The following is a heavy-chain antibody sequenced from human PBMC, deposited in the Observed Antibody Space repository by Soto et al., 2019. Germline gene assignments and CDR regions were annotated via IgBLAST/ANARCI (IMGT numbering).Heavy chain of an antibody. CDR3: AREATMIVVVPRGAFDI. CDR2: ISSSGSTV. Sequence: PGGSLRLSCAASGFTFSSYEMNWVRQAPGKGLEWVSYISSSGSTVYYADSVKGRFTIPRDNAKNSLYLQMNSLRAEDTAVYYCAREATMIVVVPRGAFDIWGQGTMVTVSS. V-gene: IGHV3-48*03. J-gene: IGHJ3*02. CDR1: GFTFSSYE. D-gene: IGHD3-22*01.